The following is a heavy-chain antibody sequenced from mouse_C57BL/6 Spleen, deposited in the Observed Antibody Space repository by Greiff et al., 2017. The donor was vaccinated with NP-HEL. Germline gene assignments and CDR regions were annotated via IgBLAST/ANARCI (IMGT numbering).Heavy chain of an antibody. V-gene: IGHV1-61*01. J-gene: IGHJ3*01. CDR2: IYPSDSET. D-gene: IGHD2-2*01. Sequence: QVQLQQPGAELVRPGASVKLSCKASGYTFTSYWMDWVKQRPGQGLEWIGNIYPSDSETNYNQKFKDKATLTVDKSSSTAYMQLSSLTSADSAVCECARGGGGYDWFAYWGQGTLVTVSA. CDR1: GYTFTSYW. CDR3: ARGGGGYDWFAY.